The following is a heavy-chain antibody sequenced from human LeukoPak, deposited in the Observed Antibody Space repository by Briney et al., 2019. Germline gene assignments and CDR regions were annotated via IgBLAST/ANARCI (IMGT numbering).Heavy chain of an antibody. D-gene: IGHD6-13*01. CDR2: IDGPGGTT. CDR3: AKPHAAAAGPFDP. CDR1: GFTFSSYA. J-gene: IGHJ5*02. Sequence: GGSLRLSCAASGFTFSSYAMSWVRQAPGRGLEWVSAIDGPGGTTYYADSVKGRFTISRDNSKNTLYLQMNSLRAEDTAVYYCAKPHAAAAGPFDPWGQGTLVTVSS. V-gene: IGHV3-23*01.